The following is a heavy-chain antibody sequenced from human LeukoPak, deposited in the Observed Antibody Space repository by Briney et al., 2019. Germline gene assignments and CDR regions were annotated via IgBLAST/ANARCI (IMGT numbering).Heavy chain of an antibody. CDR2: IYSAGST. D-gene: IGHD5-18*01. CDR3: ARSGGSSYGFPFDY. Sequence: GGSLRLSCAASGFTVSSNYMSWVRQAPGEGLEWVSVIYSAGSTFYTDSVKGRFTVSRDNSKNTVYLQMNSLRAEDTAVYYCARSGGSSYGFPFDYWGQGTLVTVSS. V-gene: IGHV3-66*01. J-gene: IGHJ4*02. CDR1: GFTVSSNY.